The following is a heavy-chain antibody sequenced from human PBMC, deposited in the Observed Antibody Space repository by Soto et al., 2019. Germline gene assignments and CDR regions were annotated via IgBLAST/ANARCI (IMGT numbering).Heavy chain of an antibody. CDR1: GGSISSGGYS. CDR2: IKQDGSEK. J-gene: IGHJ2*01. V-gene: IGHV3-7*01. D-gene: IGHD2-21*01. CDR3: ARDLAYFFCCGDFHLQLTYSPAQRSSDL. Sequence: ETLSLTCAVSGGSISSGGYSWSWVRQAPGKGLEWVANIKQDGSEKYYVDSVKGRFTISRDNAKNSLYLQMNSLRAEDTAVYYCARDLAYFFCCGDFHLQLTYSPAQRSSDL.